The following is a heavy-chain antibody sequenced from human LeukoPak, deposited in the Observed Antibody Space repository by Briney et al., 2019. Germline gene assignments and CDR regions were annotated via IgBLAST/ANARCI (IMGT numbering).Heavy chain of an antibody. CDR2: ISYDGFSK. CDR1: GFLFSSYG. D-gene: IGHD1-1*01. V-gene: IGHV3-30*18. Sequence: PGGSLRLSCAASGFLFSSYGMHWVRQAPGKGLEWVAVISYDGFSKYYADSVKGRFTISRDNSKNTVDLQMNSLRAEDTAVYYCAKHLEIHDNNWFDPWGQGTLVTVSS. CDR3: AKHLEIHDNNWFDP. J-gene: IGHJ5*02.